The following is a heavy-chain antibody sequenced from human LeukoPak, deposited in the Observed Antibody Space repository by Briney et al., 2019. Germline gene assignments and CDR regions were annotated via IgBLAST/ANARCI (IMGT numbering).Heavy chain of an antibody. CDR3: ATGSSWYFEY. CDR1: GFTFSSYD. V-gene: IGHV3-21*01. Sequence: PGGSLRLSCAASGFTFSSYDMHWVRQAPGKGLEWVSSCSSSSSYIYYADSVKGRFTISRDNAKNSLYLQMNSLRAEDTAVYYCATGSSWYFEYWGQGTLVTVSS. CDR2: CSSSSSYI. J-gene: IGHJ4*02. D-gene: IGHD6-13*01.